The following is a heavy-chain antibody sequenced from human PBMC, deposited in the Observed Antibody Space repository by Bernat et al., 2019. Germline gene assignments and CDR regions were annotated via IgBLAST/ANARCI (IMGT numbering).Heavy chain of an antibody. CDR1: GFTVSSNY. CDR2: IYSGGST. CDR3: AKEVGYCSGGSCYYYYGMDV. Sequence: EVQLVETGGGLIQPGGSLRLSCAASGFTVSSNYMSWVRQAPGKGLEWVSVIYSGGSTYYADSVKGRFTISRDHSKNTLYLQMNSLRAEDTAVYYCAKEVGYCSGGSCYYYYGMDVWGQGTTVTVSS. V-gene: IGHV3-53*05. J-gene: IGHJ6*02. D-gene: IGHD2-15*01.